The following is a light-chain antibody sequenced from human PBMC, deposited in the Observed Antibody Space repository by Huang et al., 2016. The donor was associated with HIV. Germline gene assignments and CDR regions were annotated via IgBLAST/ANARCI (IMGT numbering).Light chain of an antibody. CDR1: QSVSSSY. V-gene: IGKV3-20*01. CDR2: GAS. Sequence: EIVLTQSPGNLYLSPGERATLSCRASQSVSSSYLAWYQQKPGQAPRLLIYGASSRSTGIPDRFSGSGSGTDFTLTISRLEPEDFAVYYCQQYGSSPMYTFGQGTKLEIK. J-gene: IGKJ2*01. CDR3: QQYGSSPMYT.